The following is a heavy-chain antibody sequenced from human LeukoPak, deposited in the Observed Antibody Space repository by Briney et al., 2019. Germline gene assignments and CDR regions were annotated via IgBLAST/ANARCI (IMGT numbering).Heavy chain of an antibody. CDR2: ISGSGGST. V-gene: IGHV3-23*01. CDR1: RFTFSSYA. D-gene: IGHD6-19*01. CDR3: AKVLAESGFSSGWSRGFDY. Sequence: GGSLRLSCAASRFTFSSYAMSWVRQAPGKGLEWVSAISGSGGSTYYADSVKGRFTISRDNSKNTLYLQMNSLRAEDTAVYYCAKVLAESGFSSGWSRGFDYWGQGTLVTVSS. J-gene: IGHJ4*02.